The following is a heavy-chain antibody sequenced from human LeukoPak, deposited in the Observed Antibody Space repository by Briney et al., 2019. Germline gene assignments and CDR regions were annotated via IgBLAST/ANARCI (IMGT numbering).Heavy chain of an antibody. CDR2: ISYDGSNK. CDR1: GFTFSSYA. Sequence: PGGSLRLSCAASGFTFSSYAMHWVRQAPGKGLEWVAVISYDGSNKYYADSVKGRFTISRDNSKNTLYLQMNSLRAEDTAVYYCASGSYGLDYWGQGTLVTVSS. D-gene: IGHD3-10*01. J-gene: IGHJ4*02. V-gene: IGHV3-30-3*01. CDR3: ASGSYGLDY.